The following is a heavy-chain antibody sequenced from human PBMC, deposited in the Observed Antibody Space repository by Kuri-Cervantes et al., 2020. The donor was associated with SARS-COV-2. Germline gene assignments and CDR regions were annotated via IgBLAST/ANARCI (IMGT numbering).Heavy chain of an antibody. V-gene: IGHV4-34*01. J-gene: IGHJ4*02. CDR1: GGSFSGYY. CDR2: INHSGST. D-gene: IGHD5-12*01. CDR3: ARLIGYSGYDYSFGYFDY. Sequence: SQTLSLTCAVYGGSFSGYYWSWIRQPPGKGLEWIGEINHSGSTNYNPSLKSRVTISVDTSKSQFSLKLSSVTAADTAVYYCARLIGYSGYDYSFGYFDYWGQGTLVTVSS.